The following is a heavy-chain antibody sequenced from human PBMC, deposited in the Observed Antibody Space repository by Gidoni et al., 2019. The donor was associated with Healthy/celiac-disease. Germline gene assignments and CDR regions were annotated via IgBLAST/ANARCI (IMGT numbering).Heavy chain of an antibody. D-gene: IGHD3-10*01. CDR3: AKGRSRYGPGILDY. J-gene: IGHJ4*02. CDR2: ISWNSGSI. V-gene: IGHV3-9*01. Sequence: EVQLVESGGGLVQPGRSLRLSCAASGFTFDDYAMHWVRQAPGKGLEWVSGISWNSGSIGYADSVKGRFTISRDNAKNSLYLQMNSLRAEDTALYYCAKGRSRYGPGILDYWGQGTLVTVSS. CDR1: GFTFDDYA.